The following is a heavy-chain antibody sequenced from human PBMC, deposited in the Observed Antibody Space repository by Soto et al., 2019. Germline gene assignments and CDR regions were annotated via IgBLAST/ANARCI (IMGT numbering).Heavy chain of an antibody. J-gene: IGHJ4*02. Sequence: EVQLVESGGGLVQPGGSLRLSCEASGFTFNDRYIDWLRQAPRKGLEWVGRSRNKAKNYTTEHAASVRGSFTIPRDDSKNSVYLQMKSLESEDTAVYFCATPPRGDVLDYWGQGTLVTVSS. D-gene: IGHD3-16*01. CDR2: SRNKAKNYTT. CDR1: GFTFNDRY. CDR3: ATPPRGDVLDY. V-gene: IGHV3-72*01.